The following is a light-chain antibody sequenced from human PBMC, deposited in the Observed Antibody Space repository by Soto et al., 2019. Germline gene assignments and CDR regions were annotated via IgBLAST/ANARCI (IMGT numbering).Light chain of an antibody. V-gene: IGKV3-20*01. CDR1: QSVGSDY. J-gene: IGKJ1*01. Sequence: EIVLTQSPGTLSLSPGERATLSCRASQSVGSDYLAWYQQKPGQAPRILIYTAYKRPTGVPDRFSGSGSGTDFTLSIRRLEPEDFAVYFCLQYGISPRTFGQGTKADIK. CDR2: TAY. CDR3: LQYGISPRT.